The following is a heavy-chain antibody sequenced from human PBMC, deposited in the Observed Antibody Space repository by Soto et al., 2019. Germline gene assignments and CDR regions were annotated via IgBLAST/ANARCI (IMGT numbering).Heavy chain of an antibody. J-gene: IGHJ5*02. D-gene: IGHD6-6*01. CDR2: INPNSGGT. CDR3: ARSIAARYNWFDP. Sequence: GASVKVSCKASGYTFTGYYMHWVRQAPGQGLELMGWINPNSGGTNYAQKFQGWVTMTRDTSISTAYMELSRLRSDDTAVYYCARSIAARYNWFDPWGQGTLVTVYS. V-gene: IGHV1-2*04. CDR1: GYTFTGYY.